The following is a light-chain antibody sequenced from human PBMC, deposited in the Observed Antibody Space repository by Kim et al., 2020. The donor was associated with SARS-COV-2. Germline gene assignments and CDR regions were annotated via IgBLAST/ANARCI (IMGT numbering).Light chain of an antibody. CDR2: GAS. J-gene: IGKJ1*01. CDR3: QKYGSSAT. V-gene: IGKV3-20*01. CDR1: QSISSSY. Sequence: DNVLTQSPGTLSLSPGERATLSCRASQSISSSYLAWYQQKPGQAPRLLIYGASSRATGIPDRFSGSGSGTDFTLTIGGLEPEDFAVYYCQKYGSSATFGQGTKVDIK.